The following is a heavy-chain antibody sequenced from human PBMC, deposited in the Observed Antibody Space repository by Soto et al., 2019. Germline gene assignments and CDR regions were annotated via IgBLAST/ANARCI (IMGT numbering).Heavy chain of an antibody. CDR3: ARDTVGGVIVGHIDY. CDR2: ISAYNGNP. CDR1: GYTFTSYG. Sequence: QVQLVQSGAEVKKPGASVKVSCKASGYTFTSYGISWVRQAPGQGLERMGWISAYNGNPNYAQKLQGRVTMTTDTSTSTAYMELRSLRSDDTAVYYCARDTVGGVIVGHIDYWGQGTLVTVSS. J-gene: IGHJ4*02. D-gene: IGHD3-16*02. V-gene: IGHV1-18*01.